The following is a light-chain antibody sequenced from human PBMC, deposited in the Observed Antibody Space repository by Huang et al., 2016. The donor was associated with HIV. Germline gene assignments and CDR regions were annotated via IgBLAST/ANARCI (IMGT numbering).Light chain of an antibody. CDR2: DES. CDR1: QSVSSY. Sequence: EIVLTQSPATLSLSPGERAPLSCRASQSVSSYLVWYQQKPGQAPRLLIYDESNRAAGIPTRFSGSGSGTDFTLTISSLEPEDFALYFCHQRSSWPRTFGQGTRVDIK. J-gene: IGKJ1*01. V-gene: IGKV3-11*01. CDR3: HQRSSWPRT.